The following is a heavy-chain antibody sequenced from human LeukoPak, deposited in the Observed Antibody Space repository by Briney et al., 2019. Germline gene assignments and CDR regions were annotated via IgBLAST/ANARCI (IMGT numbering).Heavy chain of an antibody. CDR2: IYYSGST. J-gene: IGHJ4*02. CDR3: ACGIWFGELLSSFDY. CDR1: GGSISSSSYY. D-gene: IGHD3-10*01. V-gene: IGHV4-39*01. Sequence: LSETLSLTCTVSGGSISSSSYYWGWIRQPPGKGLEWIGSIYYSGSTYDNPSLKSRVTISVDTSKNQFSLKLSSVTAADTAVYYCACGIWFGELLSSFDYWGQGTLVTVSS.